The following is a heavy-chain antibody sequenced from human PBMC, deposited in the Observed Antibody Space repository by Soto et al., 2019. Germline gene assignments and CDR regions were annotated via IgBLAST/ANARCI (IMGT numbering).Heavy chain of an antibody. D-gene: IGHD2-21*02. CDR1: GFAFSDYY. Sequence: GGSLRLSCTASGFAFSDYYMSWVRQAPGKGLEWVSYISATGNTFYYADSVRGRVAISRDNSKNSVYLEMNSLRAEDTAVYYCARGTATDGLDSWGQGTLVTVSS. CDR3: ARGTATDGLDS. CDR2: ISATGNTF. J-gene: IGHJ5*01. V-gene: IGHV3-11*01.